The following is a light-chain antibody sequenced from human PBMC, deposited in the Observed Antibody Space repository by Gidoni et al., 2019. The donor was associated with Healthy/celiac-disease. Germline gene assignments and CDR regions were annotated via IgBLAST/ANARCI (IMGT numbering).Light chain of an antibody. CDR1: QDISNY. Sequence: DIQMTQSPSSLSASVGDSGTITCQASQDISNYLNWYQQKPGKAPKLLIYDASNLETGVPSRFSGSGSGTDFTFTISSLQAEDIVTYYCQQYDNLLTFGGGTKVEIK. CDR2: DAS. V-gene: IGKV1-33*01. CDR3: QQYDNLLT. J-gene: IGKJ4*01.